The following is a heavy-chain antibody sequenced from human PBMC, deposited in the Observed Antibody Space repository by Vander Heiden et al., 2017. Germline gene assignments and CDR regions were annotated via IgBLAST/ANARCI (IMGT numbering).Heavy chain of an antibody. V-gene: IGHV1-18*04. D-gene: IGHD2-15*01. Sequence: QVQLVQSGAEVKKPGASVKVSCKASGYTFTSYGISWVRQAPGQGREWMGWISAYNGNTNYAQKLQGRVTMTTDTTTSTAYMELRSLRSDDTAVYYCARDSARYCSGGSCYGFDYWGQGTLVTVSS. CDR1: GYTFTSYG. CDR2: ISAYNGNT. J-gene: IGHJ4*02. CDR3: ARDSARYCSGGSCYGFDY.